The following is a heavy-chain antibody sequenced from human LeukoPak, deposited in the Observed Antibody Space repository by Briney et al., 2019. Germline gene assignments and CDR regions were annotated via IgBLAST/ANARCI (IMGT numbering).Heavy chain of an antibody. J-gene: IGHJ4*02. D-gene: IGHD3-22*01. V-gene: IGHV1-2*02. CDR2: INLKSGGT. Sequence: ASVKVSCKASGYTFTGYYMHWVRQAPGQGLEWMGWINLKSGGTHYAQKFQGRVTMTRDTSISTAYMELSRLRTYDTAVYYCARGPRTYYYDSSGYYADYWGQGTLVTVSS. CDR3: ARGPRTYYYDSSGYYADY. CDR1: GYTFTGYY.